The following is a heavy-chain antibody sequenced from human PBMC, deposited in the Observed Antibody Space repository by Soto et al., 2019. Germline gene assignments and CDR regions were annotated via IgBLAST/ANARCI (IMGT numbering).Heavy chain of an antibody. Sequence: PPETLSLTCTVSGVSISSYYWSWIRQPPGKVLEWIGYIYYSGNTNYNPSLKSRVTISVDTSKNQFSLKLSSVTAADTAVYYCARQIHERDYYGSGSYYMYYYYGMDVWGQGTTVT. CDR3: ARQIHERDYYGSGSYYMYYYYGMDV. CDR2: IYYSGNT. CDR1: GVSISSYY. J-gene: IGHJ6*02. D-gene: IGHD3-10*01. V-gene: IGHV4-59*08.